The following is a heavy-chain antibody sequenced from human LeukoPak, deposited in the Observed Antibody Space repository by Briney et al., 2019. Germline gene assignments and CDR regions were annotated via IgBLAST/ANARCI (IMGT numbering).Heavy chain of an antibody. J-gene: IGHJ4*02. Sequence: SETLSLTCAVYGGSFSGYYWSWIRQPPGKGLEWIGEINHSGSTNYNPSLKSRVTISVDTSKNQFSLRLSSVTAADTAVYYCTRGGRAAAATIDFWGQGTLVIVSS. CDR2: INHSGST. CDR1: GGSFSGYY. D-gene: IGHD6-25*01. V-gene: IGHV4-34*01. CDR3: TRGGRAAAATIDF.